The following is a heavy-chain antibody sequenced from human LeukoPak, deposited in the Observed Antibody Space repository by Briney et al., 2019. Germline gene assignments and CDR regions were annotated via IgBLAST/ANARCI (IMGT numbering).Heavy chain of an antibody. J-gene: IGHJ5*02. D-gene: IGHD2-8*01. CDR2: ISPNSGGT. CDR1: GYTFTGYY. Sequence: ASVKVSCKASGYTFTGYYMHWVRQAPGQGLEWMGWISPNSGGTNYAQKFQGRVTMTRDTSISTAHMELSRLRSDDTAVYYCARAQQTKGGDWFDPWGQGTLVTVSS. CDR3: ARAQQTKGGDWFDP. V-gene: IGHV1-2*02.